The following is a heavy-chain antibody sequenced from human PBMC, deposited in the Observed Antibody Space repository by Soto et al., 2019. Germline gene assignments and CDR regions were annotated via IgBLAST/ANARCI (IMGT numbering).Heavy chain of an antibody. V-gene: IGHV3-23*01. CDR1: GFPFRSHA. D-gene: IGHD4-17*01. Sequence: EVQLLESGGGLVQPGGSLRLSCAASGFPFRSHAMSWVRQAPGKGLEWVSGISGSGGSTYYADSVKGRFTISRDNSKNTLYLQMASLRAEDTAVYYCANLYGDPPLDYWGHGTLVTVSS. CDR3: ANLYGDPPLDY. CDR2: ISGSGGST. J-gene: IGHJ4*01.